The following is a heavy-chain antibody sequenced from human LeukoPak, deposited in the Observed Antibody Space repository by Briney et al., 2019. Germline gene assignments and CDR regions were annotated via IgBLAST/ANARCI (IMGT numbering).Heavy chain of an antibody. CDR2: ISAYNGNT. Sequence: ASGKVSCKASGYTFTNYGISWVRQAPGQGLEWMGWISAYNGNTNYAQKLQGRVTMTTDTSTSTAYMELRSLRSDDTAVYYCARVVLTGDYFDYWGQGTQVTVSS. V-gene: IGHV1-18*01. D-gene: IGHD7-27*01. J-gene: IGHJ4*02. CDR3: ARVVLTGDYFDY. CDR1: GYTFTNYG.